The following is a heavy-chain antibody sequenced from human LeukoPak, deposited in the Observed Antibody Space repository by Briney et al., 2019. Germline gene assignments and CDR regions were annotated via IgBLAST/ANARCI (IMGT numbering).Heavy chain of an antibody. CDR1: GGSISRSSYY. CDR3: ARSSNWNGLIFDY. J-gene: IGHJ4*02. CDR2: NYYSEST. Sequence: PSETLSLTCTVSGGSISRSSYYWVWIRQPPGKALEWIGSNYYSESTYYNPSLRSRVTISVNTSKNQSSLKLSSEPTADTAVYHSARSSNWNGLIFDYWGRGTVVTVS. D-gene: IGHD1-1*01. V-gene: IGHV4-39*07.